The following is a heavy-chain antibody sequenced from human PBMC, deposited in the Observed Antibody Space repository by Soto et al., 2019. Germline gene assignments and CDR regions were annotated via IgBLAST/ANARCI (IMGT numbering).Heavy chain of an antibody. CDR3: ARDGRYCSSTSCPEDGMDV. D-gene: IGHD2-2*01. J-gene: IGHJ6*02. Sequence: GGSLRLSCAASGFTFSSYSMNWVRQAPGKGLEWVSSISSSSSYIYYADSVKGRFTISRDNAKNSLYLQMNSLRAEDTAVYYCARDGRYCSSTSCPEDGMDVWGQGTTVTVSS. V-gene: IGHV3-21*01. CDR1: GFTFSSYS. CDR2: ISSSSSYI.